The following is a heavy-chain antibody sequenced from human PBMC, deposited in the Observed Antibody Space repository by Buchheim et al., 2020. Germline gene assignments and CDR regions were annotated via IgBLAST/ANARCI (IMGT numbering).Heavy chain of an antibody. CDR1: GFTVSSNY. CDR3: ARDRYGDYSLYGMDV. Sequence: EVQLVESGGGLVQPGGSVRLSCAASGFTVSSNYMSWVRQAPGKGLEWVSVIYSGGSTYYADSVKGRFTISRANSTKKLHLQMNSLRAEDTAVYYCARDRYGDYSLYGMDVWGQGTT. CDR2: IYSGGST. V-gene: IGHV3-66*01. D-gene: IGHD4-17*01. J-gene: IGHJ6*02.